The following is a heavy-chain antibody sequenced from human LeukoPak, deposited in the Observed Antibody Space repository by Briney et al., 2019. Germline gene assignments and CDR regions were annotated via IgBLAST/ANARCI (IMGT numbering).Heavy chain of an antibody. Sequence: PGGSLRLSCAASGFTFSSYVMHWVRQAPGKGLEWVAVIWYDGSNKYYADSVKGRFTISRDNSKNTLYLQMNSLRAEDTAVYYCARDCSSAWYWVDYWGQGTLVTVSS. V-gene: IGHV3-33*01. CDR3: ARDCSSAWYWVDY. CDR2: IWYDGSNK. CDR1: GFTFSSYV. D-gene: IGHD6-19*01. J-gene: IGHJ4*02.